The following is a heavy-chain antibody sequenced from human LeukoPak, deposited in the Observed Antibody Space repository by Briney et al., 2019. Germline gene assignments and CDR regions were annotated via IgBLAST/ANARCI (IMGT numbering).Heavy chain of an antibody. Sequence: PGGSLRLSCAASGFTFSNYEMNWVRQAPGKGLEGVSYISSSGRTIYYADSVKGRFTISRDNAKKSLYLQMSSLRAEDTAVYYCTRAYVGFGSYSVDWYFDLWGRGTLLTVSS. D-gene: IGHD1-26*01. J-gene: IGHJ2*01. V-gene: IGHV3-48*03. CDR2: ISSSGRTI. CDR1: GFTFSNYE. CDR3: TRAYVGFGSYSVDWYFDL.